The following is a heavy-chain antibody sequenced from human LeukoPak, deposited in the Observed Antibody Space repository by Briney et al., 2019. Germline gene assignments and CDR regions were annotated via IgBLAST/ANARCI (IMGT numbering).Heavy chain of an antibody. J-gene: IGHJ2*01. CDR1: GVSISRYY. D-gene: IGHD2-15*01. CDR3: ARVGGSPVWYFDL. V-gene: IGHV4-59*01. CDR2: IYYSGST. Sequence: SETLSLTCTVSGVSISRYYSSWIRQPPGKGLEWIGYIYYSGSTNYNPSLKSRVTISVDTSKNQFSLKLSSVTAADTAVYYCARVGGSPVWYFDLWGRGTLVTVSS.